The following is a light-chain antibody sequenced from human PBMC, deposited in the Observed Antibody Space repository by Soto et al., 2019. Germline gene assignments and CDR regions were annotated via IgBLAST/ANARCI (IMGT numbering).Light chain of an antibody. CDR2: DAS. J-gene: IGKJ5*01. CDR3: QRYDSLPPT. Sequence: DIQMTQSPSSLSASVGDRVTITCQASHDIKKFLNWFQEKPGKAPELLIYDASNLQTGVPSRFSGRRSGTHFTFTISSLQPEDIATYYCQRYDSLPPTFGQGTRLDIK. V-gene: IGKV1-33*01. CDR1: HDIKKF.